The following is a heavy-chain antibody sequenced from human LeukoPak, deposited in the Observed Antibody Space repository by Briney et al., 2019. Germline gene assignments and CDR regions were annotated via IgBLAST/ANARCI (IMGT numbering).Heavy chain of an antibody. J-gene: IGHJ4*02. CDR2: IRYDGSNK. V-gene: IGHV3-30*02. D-gene: IGHD2-2*01. CDR3: AKNRVRYCSSTSCFYFDY. Sequence: GGSLRLSCAASGLTFSSYAMSWVRQAPGKGLEWVAFIRYDGSNKYYADSVKGRFTISRDNSKNTLYLQMNSLRAEDTAVYYCAKNRVRYCSSTSCFYFDYWGQGTLVTVSS. CDR1: GLTFSSYA.